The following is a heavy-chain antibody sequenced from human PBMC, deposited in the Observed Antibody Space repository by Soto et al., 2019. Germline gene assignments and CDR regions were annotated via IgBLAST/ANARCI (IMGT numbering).Heavy chain of an antibody. CDR2: VSSSSSYI. Sequence: GGSLRLSCAASGFTFSSYGMNWVRQAPGKGLEWVSCVSSSSSYIYYADSVKGRFTISRDNAKNLLYLQMNSLRVEDTAVYYCARDRPHDHDIFTGNGDYWGQGTLVTVSS. J-gene: IGHJ4*02. D-gene: IGHD3-9*01. CDR1: GFTFSSYG. CDR3: ARDRPHDHDIFTGNGDY. V-gene: IGHV3-21*06.